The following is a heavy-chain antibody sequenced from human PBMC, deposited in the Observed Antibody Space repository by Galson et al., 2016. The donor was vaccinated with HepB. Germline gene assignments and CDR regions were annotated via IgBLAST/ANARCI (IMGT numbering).Heavy chain of an antibody. V-gene: IGHV3-48*01. J-gene: IGHJ4*02. CDR3: AKDPYYSSGWGAFES. CDR1: GFTFSSFS. CDR2: ISESGSTK. Sequence: SLRLSCAASGFTFSSFSMNWVRQALGKGLEWVSYISESGSTKYYADSVKGRFTISRDTSKNTLYLQIDSLRVEDTAVYYCAKDPYYSSGWGAFESWGQGTLVTVSS. D-gene: IGHD6-19*01.